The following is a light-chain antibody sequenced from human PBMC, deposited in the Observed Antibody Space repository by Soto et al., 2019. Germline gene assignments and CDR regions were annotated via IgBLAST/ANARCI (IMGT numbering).Light chain of an antibody. CDR1: QRVSSN. CDR3: QQYNNWPPFT. CDR2: GAS. V-gene: IGKV3-15*01. J-gene: IGKJ3*01. Sequence: EIVMTQSPATLSVFPGERATLSCRASQRVSSNLAWYQQKPGQAPRLLIYGASTRATGIPARFSGSGSGTEFTLTISSLQSEDFAVYYCQQYNNWPPFTFGPGTKVDIK.